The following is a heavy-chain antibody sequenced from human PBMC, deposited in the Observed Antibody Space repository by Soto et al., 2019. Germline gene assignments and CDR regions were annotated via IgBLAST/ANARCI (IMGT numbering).Heavy chain of an antibody. CDR2: TRNKANSYTT. CDR3: TRVFGSSWYQAFFDY. J-gene: IGHJ4*02. Sequence: GGSLRLSCAASGFTFSDHYMDWVRQAPGKGLEWVGRTRNKANSYTTEYAASVKGRFTISRDDSKNSLFLQMNSLKTEDTAVYYCTRVFGSSWYQAFFDYWGQGTLVTVSS. D-gene: IGHD6-13*01. V-gene: IGHV3-72*01. CDR1: GFTFSDHY.